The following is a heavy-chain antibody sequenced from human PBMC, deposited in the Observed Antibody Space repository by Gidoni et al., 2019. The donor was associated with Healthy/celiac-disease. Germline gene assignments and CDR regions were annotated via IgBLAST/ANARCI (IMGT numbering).Heavy chain of an antibody. CDR1: GFPFSSYG. Sequence: QVQLVESGGGVVQPGRSLSLSCAASGFPFSSYGMHWVRQAPGKGLEWVAVRWYDGRNKYYADSVKGRFTISRDNSKNTLYLQMNSLRAEDTAVYYCAREIGYYDSSGYSFDYWGQGTLVTVSS. J-gene: IGHJ4*02. CDR3: AREIGYYDSSGYSFDY. D-gene: IGHD3-22*01. V-gene: IGHV3-33*01. CDR2: RWYDGRNK.